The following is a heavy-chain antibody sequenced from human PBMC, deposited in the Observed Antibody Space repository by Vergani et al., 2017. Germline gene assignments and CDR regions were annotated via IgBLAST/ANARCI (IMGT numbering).Heavy chain of an antibody. Sequence: QGQLVESGGGVVQPGRSLRLSRAAPGFTLNQYGMHWVCQAPGKGLEWVADTWYEGNNKQYADSVKGGFTNSRDNSKSTMYLQMNSLRDEDTSVYYCARDLRLLYTRFDPWGQGTQVAVSS. V-gene: IGHV3-33*01. J-gene: IGHJ5*02. CDR3: ARDLRLLYTRFDP. CDR1: GFTLNQYG. D-gene: IGHD3-16*01. CDR2: TWYEGNNK.